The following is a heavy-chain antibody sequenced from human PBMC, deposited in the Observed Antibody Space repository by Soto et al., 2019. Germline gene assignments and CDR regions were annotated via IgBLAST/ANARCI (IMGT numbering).Heavy chain of an antibody. J-gene: IGHJ4*02. CDR3: AKERSSGWSLDY. CDR2: ISGSGDST. D-gene: IGHD6-19*01. Sequence: EVQLLEAGGGLVQPGGSLRLSCAASGFTFSTYAMNWVRQAPGKGLEWVSGISGSGDSTYYADSGKGRFTVSRDNSKNTLYLQMNSLRAEDTAVFYCAKERSSGWSLDYWGQGTLVTVSS. V-gene: IGHV3-23*01. CDR1: GFTFSTYA.